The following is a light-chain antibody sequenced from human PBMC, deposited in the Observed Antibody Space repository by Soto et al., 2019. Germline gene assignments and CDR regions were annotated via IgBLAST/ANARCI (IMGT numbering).Light chain of an antibody. CDR3: QQRSNWPRT. CDR2: DAS. Sequence: EFVLTQSPATLSLSPGERATLSCRASKSVSSSLAWYQKKPGQAPRLLIYDASNRATGIPARFSGSGSGTDFTLTISSLEPEDFAVYYCQQRSNWPRTFGQGTKLEIK. V-gene: IGKV3-11*01. CDR1: KSVSSS. J-gene: IGKJ2*01.